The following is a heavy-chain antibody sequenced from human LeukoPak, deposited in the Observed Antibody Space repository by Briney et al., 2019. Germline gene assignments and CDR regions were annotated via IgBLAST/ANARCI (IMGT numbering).Heavy chain of an antibody. CDR3: ARGDIVVVPAATYNWFDP. J-gene: IGHJ5*02. V-gene: IGHV4-30-2*01. CDR2: IYHSGST. Sequence: PSQSLSLTCTVSGGSISSGGYYWSWIRQPPGKGLEWIGSIYHSGSTYYNPSLKSRVTISVDRSKNQFSLKLSSVTAADTAVYYCARGDIVVVPAATYNWFDPWGQGTLVTVSS. CDR1: GGSISSGGYY. D-gene: IGHD2-2*01.